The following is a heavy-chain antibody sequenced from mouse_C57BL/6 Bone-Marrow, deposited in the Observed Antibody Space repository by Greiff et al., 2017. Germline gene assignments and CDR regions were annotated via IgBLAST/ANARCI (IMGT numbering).Heavy chain of an antibody. CDR2: IYPGSGST. CDR3: ARRVYYYGSSYWFAY. J-gene: IGHJ3*01. Sequence: VQLQQPGAELVKPGASVKMSCKASGYTFTSYWITWVKQRPGQGLEWIGDIYPGSGSTNYNEKFKSKATLTVDTSSSTAYMQLSSLTSEDSAVYYCARRVYYYGSSYWFAYWGQGTLVTVSA. V-gene: IGHV1-55*01. D-gene: IGHD1-1*01. CDR1: GYTFTSYW.